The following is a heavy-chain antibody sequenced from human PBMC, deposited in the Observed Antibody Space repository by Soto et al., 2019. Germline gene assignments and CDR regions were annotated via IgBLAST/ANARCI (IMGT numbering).Heavy chain of an antibody. CDR2: IWYDGSNK. J-gene: IGHJ6*02. CDR3: ARDLSYCSSTSCYYYGMDV. Sequence: PGGSLRLSCAASGFTFSSYGMHWVRQAPGKGLEWVAVIWYDGSNKYYADSVKGRFTISRDNSKNTLYLQMNSLRAEDTAVYYCARDLSYCSSTSCYYYGMDVWGQGTTVTRLL. CDR1: GFTFSSYG. V-gene: IGHV3-33*01. D-gene: IGHD2-2*01.